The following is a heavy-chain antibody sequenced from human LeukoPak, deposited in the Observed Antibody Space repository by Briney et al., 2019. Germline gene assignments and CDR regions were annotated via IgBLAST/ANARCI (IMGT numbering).Heavy chain of an antibody. J-gene: IGHJ6*02. V-gene: IGHV1-18*01. D-gene: IGHD7-27*01. Sequence: ASVKVSCKASGYTFTSYGISWVRQAPGQGLEWMGWISAYNGNTNYAQKLQGRVTMTTDTSTSTAYMELRSLRSDDTAMYYCARDWGDYYYYGMDVWGQGTTVTVSS. CDR2: ISAYNGNT. CDR1: GYTFTSYG. CDR3: ARDWGDYYYYGMDV.